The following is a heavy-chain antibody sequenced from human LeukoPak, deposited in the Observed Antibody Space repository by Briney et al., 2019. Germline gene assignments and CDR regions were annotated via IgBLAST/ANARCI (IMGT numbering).Heavy chain of an antibody. CDR2: ISSCSSYT. J-gene: IGHJ4*02. V-gene: IGHV3-11*06. Sequence: GGSLRLSCAASGLTFSDYYMSWIRQAPGKGLEWVSYISSCSSYTNYADSVKGRFTISRDNAKDSLYLQMNSLRAEDTAVYYCATGYSSGGDYWGQGTLVTVSS. CDR1: GLTFSDYY. CDR3: ATGYSSGGDY. D-gene: IGHD6-19*01.